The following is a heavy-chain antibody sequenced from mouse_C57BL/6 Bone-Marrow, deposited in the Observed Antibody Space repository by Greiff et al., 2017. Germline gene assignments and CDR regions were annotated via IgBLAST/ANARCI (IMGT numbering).Heavy chain of an antibody. V-gene: IGHV1-4*01. CDR2: INPSSGYT. J-gene: IGHJ2*01. CDR1: GYTFTSYT. CDR3: ARKQLRLRYYFDD. Sequence: VQLQQSGAELARPGASVKMSCKASGYTFTSYTMHWVKQRPGQGLEWIGYINPSSGYTTYNQKFKDKATLTADKSSSTAYMQLSSLTSEDSAVYYCARKQLRLRYYFDDWGQGTTLTVSS. D-gene: IGHD3-2*02.